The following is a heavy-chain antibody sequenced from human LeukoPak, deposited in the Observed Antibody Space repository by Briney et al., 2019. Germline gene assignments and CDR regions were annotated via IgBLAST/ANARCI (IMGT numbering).Heavy chain of an antibody. V-gene: IGHV3-7*01. J-gene: IGHJ4*02. Sequence: GGSLRLSCAASGFTFSSYAMHWVRQAPGKGLEWVANIKQDGGEEYYVDSVKGRFTISRDNAKNSLYLQMNSLRAEDTAVYYCASGRQLGYWGQGTLVTVSS. D-gene: IGHD6-13*01. CDR2: IKQDGGEE. CDR3: ASGRQLGY. CDR1: GFTFSSYA.